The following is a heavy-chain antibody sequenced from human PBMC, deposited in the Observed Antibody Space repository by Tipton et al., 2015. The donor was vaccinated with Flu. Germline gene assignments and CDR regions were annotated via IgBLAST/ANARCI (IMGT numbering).Heavy chain of an antibody. D-gene: IGHD7-27*01. V-gene: IGHV3-48*03. CDR3: ASLTGDDY. CDR1: GFTFSSYE. J-gene: IGHJ4*02. CDR2: ISSSGSTI. Sequence: SLRLSCAASGFTFSSYEMNWVRQAPGKGLEWVSYISSSGSTISYADSVRGRFTISRDNAKNSLYLQLNSLRAEDTAVYYCASLTGDDYWGQGDLVTVSS.